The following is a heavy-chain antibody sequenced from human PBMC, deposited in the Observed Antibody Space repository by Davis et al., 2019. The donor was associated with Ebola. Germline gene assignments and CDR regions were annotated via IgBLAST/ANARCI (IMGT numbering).Heavy chain of an antibody. J-gene: IGHJ4*02. CDR3: ARRGVTTLGVFDY. CDR1: GGSFSGYY. Sequence: PSETLSLTCAVYGGSFSGYYWSWIRQPPGKGLEWIGEINHSGSTNYNPSLKSRVTISVDTSKNQFSLKLSSVTAADTAVYYCARRGVTTLGVFDYWGQGTLVTVSS. CDR2: INHSGST. D-gene: IGHD4-17*01. V-gene: IGHV4-34*01.